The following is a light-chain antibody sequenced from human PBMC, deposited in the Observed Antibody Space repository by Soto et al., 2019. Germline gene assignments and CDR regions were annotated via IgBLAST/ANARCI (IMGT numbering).Light chain of an antibody. V-gene: IGKV3-20*01. CDR1: QSVSSSY. J-gene: IGKJ3*01. CDR2: GAS. Sequence: EIVLTQSPGTLSLSPGERATLSCRASQSVSSSYLAWYQQKPGQAPRLLIYGASSRATGIPGRFSGSGSGTDFTLTISRLEPEHFAVYYCQQYGRSPFTFGPGTKVDIK. CDR3: QQYGRSPFT.